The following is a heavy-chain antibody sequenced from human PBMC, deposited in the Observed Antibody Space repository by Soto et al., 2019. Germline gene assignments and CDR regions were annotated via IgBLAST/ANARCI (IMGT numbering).Heavy chain of an antibody. J-gene: IGHJ4*02. CDR2: ISAYNTNT. CDR3: ARDTPPTDY. Sequence: QVQLVQSGAEVKKPGASVKVSCKTCGYTFTSYHISWVRQAPGQGLERMGWISAYNTNTNYAQKFQGRVTMTTDTLPSTAYMELRSLRSDDTAVYYCARDTPPTDYWGQGTLVSVSS. V-gene: IGHV1-18*01. CDR1: GYTFTSYH.